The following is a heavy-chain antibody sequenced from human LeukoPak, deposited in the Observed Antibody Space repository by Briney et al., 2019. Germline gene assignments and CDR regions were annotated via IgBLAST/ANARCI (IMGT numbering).Heavy chain of an antibody. CDR1: GYTFTGYY. J-gene: IGHJ3*02. D-gene: IGHD3-22*01. V-gene: IGHV1-2*02. CDR3: ARGFYDRSGDAFDI. Sequence: ASVKVSCKASGYTFTGYYMHWVRQAPGQGLEWMGWINPNSGGTNYAQKFQGRVTMTRDTSISTAYMELSRLRSDDTAVYYCARGFYDRSGDAFDIWGQGTMVTVSP. CDR2: INPNSGGT.